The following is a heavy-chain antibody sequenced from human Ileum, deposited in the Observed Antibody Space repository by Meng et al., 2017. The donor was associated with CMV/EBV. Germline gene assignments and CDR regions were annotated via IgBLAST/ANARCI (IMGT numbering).Heavy chain of an antibody. CDR2: VYYTGSA. J-gene: IGHJ5*02. V-gene: IGHV4-59*01. D-gene: IGHD2-8*01. Sequence: ESLKISCAASGFTFDDYAMHWVRQAPGKGLEWIGNVYYTGSANYNPSLKSRVTISLDTSKNQLSLKLKSLSAADTAVYFCARGRSCVNGVCYEDHNYFGPWGQGTLVTVSS. CDR1: GFTFDDYA. CDR3: ARGRSCVNGVCYEDHNYFGP.